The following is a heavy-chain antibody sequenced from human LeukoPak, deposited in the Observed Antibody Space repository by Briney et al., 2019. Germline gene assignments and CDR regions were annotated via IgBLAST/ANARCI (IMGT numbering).Heavy chain of an antibody. V-gene: IGHV3-21*04. CDR1: GFTFSRNS. D-gene: IGHD3-10*01. Sequence: GGSLRLSCAASGFTFSRNSMNWVRQAPGKGLEWVSSISSSSNYIYYADSVKGRFTISRDNAKNSLYLQMNSLRAEDTAVYYCAKRVYGSGSYYFDYWGQGTLVTVSS. J-gene: IGHJ4*02. CDR3: AKRVYGSGSYYFDY. CDR2: ISSSSNYI.